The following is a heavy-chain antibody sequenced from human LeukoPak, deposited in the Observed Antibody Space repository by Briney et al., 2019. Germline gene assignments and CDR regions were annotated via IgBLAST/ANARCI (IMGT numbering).Heavy chain of an antibody. CDR1: GGSISSGDYY. CDR2: IYSTGSA. V-gene: IGHV4-61*02. J-gene: IGHJ4*02. Sequence: SQTLSLTCTVSGGSISSGDYYWNWIRQPAGKGLEWIGRIYSTGSANSYNPSLKSRVTISVDTSKNQFSLKLSSVTAADTAVYFCARGVYNLALVFDYWGQGALVTVSS. CDR3: ARGVYNLALVFDY. D-gene: IGHD5-24*01.